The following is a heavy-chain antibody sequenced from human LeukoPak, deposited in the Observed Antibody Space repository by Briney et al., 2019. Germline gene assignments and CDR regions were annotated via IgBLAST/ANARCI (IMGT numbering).Heavy chain of an antibody. V-gene: IGHV1-69*13. D-gene: IGHD5-18*01. CDR2: IIPMFGTP. Sequence: SVKVSCKASGGTFSSYVITWVRQAPGQGLEWMGGIIPMFGTPNYAQKFQGRVTITADESTNTAYMELSSLTYEDTAMYYCARDGDTAMVSFYDIWGQGTKVTVSS. CDR1: GGTFSSYV. CDR3: ARDGDTAMVSFYDI. J-gene: IGHJ3*02.